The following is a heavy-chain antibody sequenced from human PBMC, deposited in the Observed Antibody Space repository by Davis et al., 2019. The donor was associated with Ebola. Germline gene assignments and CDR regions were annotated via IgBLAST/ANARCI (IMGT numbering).Heavy chain of an antibody. V-gene: IGHV3-7*01. CDR2: IKQDGSEK. J-gene: IGHJ2*01. D-gene: IGHD1-26*01. CDR1: GFTFSSYW. CDR3: AREGWEPPHWYFDL. Sequence: GESLKISCAASGFTFSSYWMSWVRQAPGKGLEWVANIKQDGSEKYYVDSVKGRFTISRDNAKNSLYLQMNSLRAEDTAVYYCAREGWEPPHWYFDLWGRGTLVTVSS.